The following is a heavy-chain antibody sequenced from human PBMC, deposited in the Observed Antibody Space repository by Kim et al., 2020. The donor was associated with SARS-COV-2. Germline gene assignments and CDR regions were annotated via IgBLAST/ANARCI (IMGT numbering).Heavy chain of an antibody. Sequence: GRFTLSRDNAKNTLYLQLNSLGAEDTAVYYCARYCSGGSCYSYYYYGMDVWGQGTTVTVSS. V-gene: IGHV3-74*01. D-gene: IGHD2-15*01. CDR3: ARYCSGGSCYSYYYYGMDV. J-gene: IGHJ6*02.